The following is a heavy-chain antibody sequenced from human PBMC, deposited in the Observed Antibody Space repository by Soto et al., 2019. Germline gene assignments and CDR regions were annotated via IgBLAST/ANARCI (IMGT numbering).Heavy chain of an antibody. CDR2: INPNSGGT. D-gene: IGHD3-22*01. Sequence: APVKVSCKASGYTLTRHHMHWVRQAPGQGLEWMGWINPNSGGTNYAQKFQGWVTMTRDTSISTAYMELSRLRSDDTAVYYCARAPNYYDSSVAFDIWGQGTMVTVSS. CDR3: ARAPNYYDSSVAFDI. V-gene: IGHV1-2*04. CDR1: GYTLTRHH. J-gene: IGHJ3*02.